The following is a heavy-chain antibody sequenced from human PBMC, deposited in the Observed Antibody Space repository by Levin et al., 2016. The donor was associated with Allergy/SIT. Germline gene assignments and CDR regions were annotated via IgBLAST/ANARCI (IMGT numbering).Heavy chain of an antibody. D-gene: IGHD6-19*01. V-gene: IGHV7-4-1*02. CDR2: INTNTGNP. Sequence: ASVKVSCKASGYTFTSYAMNWVRQAPGQGLEWMGWINTNTGNPTYAQGFTGRFVFSLDTSVSTAYLQISSLKAEDTAVYYCARDEARYSSGWYDYYYGMDVWGQGTTVTVSS. CDR1: GYTFTSYA. CDR3: ARDEARYSSGWYDYYYGMDV. J-gene: IGHJ6*02.